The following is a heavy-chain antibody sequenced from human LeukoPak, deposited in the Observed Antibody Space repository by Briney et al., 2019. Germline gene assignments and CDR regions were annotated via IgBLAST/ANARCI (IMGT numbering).Heavy chain of an antibody. V-gene: IGHV3-7*01. CDR3: ATSRGHRDDTPYNWFDL. Sequence: PGGSLRLSCAASGFSFSDYWMSWVRQTPEEGLQWVANIKQDGREKHYVHALKGQFTMSRDNAETSLFLQMNRLTAEATAVYYCATSRGHRDDTPYNWFDLWGRGVLVTVSS. CDR1: GFSFSDYW. J-gene: IGHJ5*02. D-gene: IGHD3-22*01. CDR2: IKQDGREK.